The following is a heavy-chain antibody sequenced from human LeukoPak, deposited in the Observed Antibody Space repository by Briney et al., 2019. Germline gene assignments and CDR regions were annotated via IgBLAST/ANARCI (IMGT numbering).Heavy chain of an antibody. J-gene: IGHJ4*02. Sequence: SETLSLTCTVSGGSISSSSYYWGWIRQPPGKGLEWIGSIYYSGSTYYNPSLKSRVSISVHTSKNQFSLKLRSVTAADTAVYYCAIGRYSSSWYSYWRDYWGQGTLVTVSS. CDR1: GGSISSSSYY. CDR2: IYYSGST. D-gene: IGHD6-13*01. CDR3: AIGRYSSSWYSYWRDY. V-gene: IGHV4-39*01.